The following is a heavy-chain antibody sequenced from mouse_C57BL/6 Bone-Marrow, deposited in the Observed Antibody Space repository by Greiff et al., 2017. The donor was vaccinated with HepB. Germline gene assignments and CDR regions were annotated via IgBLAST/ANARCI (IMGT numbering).Heavy chain of an antibody. V-gene: IGHV1-64*01. Sequence: VQLQQSGAELVKPGASVKLSCKASGYTFTSYWMHWVKQRPGQGLEWIGMIHPNSGSTNYNEKFKSKATLTVDKSSSTAYMQLSSLTSEDSAVYYCASHYGSSYWYFDVWGTGTTVTVSS. CDR3: ASHYGSSYWYFDV. CDR1: GYTFTSYW. D-gene: IGHD1-1*01. CDR2: IHPNSGST. J-gene: IGHJ1*03.